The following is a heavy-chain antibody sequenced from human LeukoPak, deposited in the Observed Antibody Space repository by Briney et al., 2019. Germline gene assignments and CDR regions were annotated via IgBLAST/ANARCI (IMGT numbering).Heavy chain of an antibody. CDR1: GFTFSTYS. J-gene: IGHJ4*02. D-gene: IGHD3-22*01. Sequence: KAGGSLRLSCAASGFTFSTYSMNWVRQAPGKGLEWVSYISGSGSSIYYADSVKGRFTISRDNAKNSLYLEMNSLRDGDTAVYYCAKERYYYDRSGTPDYWGQGTLVTVSS. CDR3: AKERYYYDRSGTPDY. CDR2: ISGSGSSI. V-gene: IGHV3-48*02.